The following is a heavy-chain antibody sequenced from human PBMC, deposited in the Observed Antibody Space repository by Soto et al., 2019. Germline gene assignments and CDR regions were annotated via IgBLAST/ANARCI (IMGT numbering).Heavy chain of an antibody. D-gene: IGHD6-6*01. J-gene: IGHJ4*02. CDR1: GFTFSSSG. CDR3: ARGPLEYSSSFYFDY. Sequence: GGSLRLSCAASGFTFSSSGMHWVRQAPGKGLEWVAVISYDGSNKFYADSVKGRFTISRDNSKNTLYLQMNSLRAEDTAVYYCARGPLEYSSSFYFDYWGQGTLVTVSS. V-gene: IGHV3-30*03. CDR2: ISYDGSNK.